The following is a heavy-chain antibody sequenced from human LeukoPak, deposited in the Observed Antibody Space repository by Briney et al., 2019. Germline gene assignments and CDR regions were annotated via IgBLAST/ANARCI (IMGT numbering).Heavy chain of an antibody. D-gene: IGHD3-10*01. Sequence: PGGSLRLSCAASGFTFDDYRMHWVRQAPGKGLEWVSAISWDGGSTYYADSVRRRFTISRDNSKNSLYLQMNSLRTEDSALYYCAKDIVPYGSASYSIDYWGQGTLVTVSS. CDR1: GFTFDDYR. CDR3: AKDIVPYGSASYSIDY. J-gene: IGHJ4*02. V-gene: IGHV3-43*01. CDR2: ISWDGGST.